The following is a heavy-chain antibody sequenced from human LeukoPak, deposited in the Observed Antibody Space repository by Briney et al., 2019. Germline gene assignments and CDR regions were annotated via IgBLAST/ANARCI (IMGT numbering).Heavy chain of an antibody. CDR3: VRDGAVAGSHNWFDS. V-gene: IGHV1-2*02. CDR2: INRNGGVT. Sequence: ASVKVSCKASGYTFTGYYMHWVRQAPGQGLEWMGWINRNGGVTNYAQKFRGGVTITRDTSITTDYLELRWLTSDDTAVYYCVRDGAVAGSHNWFDSWGQGTLVTVSS. J-gene: IGHJ5*01. D-gene: IGHD6-19*01. CDR1: GYTFTGYY.